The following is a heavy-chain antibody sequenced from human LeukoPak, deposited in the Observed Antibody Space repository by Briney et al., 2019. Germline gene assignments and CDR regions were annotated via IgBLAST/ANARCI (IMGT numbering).Heavy chain of an antibody. J-gene: IGHJ5*02. CDR2: IYQSGST. V-gene: IGHV4-4*02. CDR3: ARKGSSTWYTYWFDP. Sequence: PSETLSLTCTVSGDSISSSYWWTCVRPPPGKGLEWIGEIYQSGSTNYDSSLKSRVTISLDKSKNQFSLKVSSLTAADTAVYYCARKGSSTWYTYWFDPWGQGTLVTVSS. D-gene: IGHD6-13*01. CDR1: GDSISSSYW.